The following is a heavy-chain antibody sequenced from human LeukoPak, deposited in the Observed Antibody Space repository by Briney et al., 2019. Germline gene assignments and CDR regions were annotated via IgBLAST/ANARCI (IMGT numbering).Heavy chain of an antibody. J-gene: IGHJ4*02. CDR2: INPNSGGT. D-gene: IGHD2-2*01. Sequence: ASVKVSCKASGYTFTCYYMHWVRQAPGQGLEWMGWINPNSGGTNYAQKFQGRVTMTRDTPISTAYMELSRLRSDDTAVYYCARTARGYCSSTSCPRNFDYWGQGTLVTVSS. CDR1: GYTFTCYY. CDR3: ARTARGYCSSTSCPRNFDY. V-gene: IGHV1-2*02.